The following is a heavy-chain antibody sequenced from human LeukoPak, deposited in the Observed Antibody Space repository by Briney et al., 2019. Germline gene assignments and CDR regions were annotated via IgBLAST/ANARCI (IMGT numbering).Heavy chain of an antibody. CDR2: TKQDGSER. J-gene: IGHJ4*02. CDR1: GFTFSSYW. V-gene: IGHV3-7*03. D-gene: IGHD1-26*01. Sequence: GGSLRLSCAASGFTFSSYWMSWVRQAPEKGLEWVANTKQDGSERYYVDSVKGRYTISRDNAKNSLYLQMNSLRAEDTAVYYCARDKIVGATNFDYWGQGTLVTVSS. CDR3: ARDKIVGATNFDY.